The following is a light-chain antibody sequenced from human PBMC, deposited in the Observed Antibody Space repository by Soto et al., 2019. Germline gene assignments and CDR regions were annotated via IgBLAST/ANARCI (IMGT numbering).Light chain of an antibody. CDR1: QSVSSSY. Sequence: EIVLTQSPGTLSLSPGERATLSCRASQSVSSSYFAWYQQRFGQAPRLLIYGASSRATGIPDRFSGSGSGTDFTLTISRLEPEDFAVYYCQQDGSSSWTFGQATKVDIK. CDR3: QQDGSSSWT. V-gene: IGKV3-20*01. J-gene: IGKJ1*01. CDR2: GAS.